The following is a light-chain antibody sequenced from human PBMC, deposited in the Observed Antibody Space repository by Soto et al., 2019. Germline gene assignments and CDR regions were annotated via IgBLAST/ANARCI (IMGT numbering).Light chain of an antibody. V-gene: IGKV1-5*01. CDR3: QQYNSYPLT. CDR1: QSISSW. J-gene: IGKJ4*01. CDR2: DAS. Sequence: IYRAHSTATLCTCVGDRVPNTSRGSQSISSWLAWYQQKPGKAPKLLIYDASSLESGVPSRFSGSGSGTEFTLTISSLQPDDFATYYCQQYNSYPLTFGGGTKVDI.